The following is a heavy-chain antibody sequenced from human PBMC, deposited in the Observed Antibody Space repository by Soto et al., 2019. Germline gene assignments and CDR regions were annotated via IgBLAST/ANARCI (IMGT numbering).Heavy chain of an antibody. D-gene: IGHD4-17*01. CDR1: GFTFSSYA. V-gene: IGHV3-30-3*01. CDR2: ISYDGSNK. J-gene: IGHJ5*02. Sequence: GGSLRLSCAASGFTFSSYAMHWVRQAPGKGLEWVAVISYDGSNKYYADSVKGRFTISRDNSKNTLYLQMNSLRAEDTAVYYCARDGLPYGDYVAQHTLNWFDPWGQGTLVTV. CDR3: ARDGLPYGDYVAQHTLNWFDP.